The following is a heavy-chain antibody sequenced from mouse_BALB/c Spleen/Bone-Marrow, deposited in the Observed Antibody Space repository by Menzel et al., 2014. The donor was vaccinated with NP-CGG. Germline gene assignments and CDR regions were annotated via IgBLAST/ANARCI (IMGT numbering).Heavy chain of an antibody. CDR2: IRLKSNNYAT. D-gene: IGHD1-2*01. CDR1: GFTFSNYW. V-gene: IGHV6-6*02. J-gene: IGHJ4*01. Sequence: EVHLVESGGGLVQPGGSMKLSCVASGFTFSNYWMNWVRQSPEKGLEWVAEIRLKSNNYATLYAESVKGRFTLPRDDSKSSVCLQMNNLRAEGTGIYYCSRENSLLRLRAMDYWGQGTTVTVSS. CDR3: SRENSLLRLRAMDY.